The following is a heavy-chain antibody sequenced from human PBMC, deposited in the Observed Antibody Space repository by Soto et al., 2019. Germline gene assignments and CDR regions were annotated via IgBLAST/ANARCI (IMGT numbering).Heavy chain of an antibody. CDR3: VKGIAAAAPSYFQH. CDR2: INSDGSST. Sequence: GGSLRLSCAASGLTFSSYWMHWVRQAPGKGLVWVSRINSDGSSTSYADSVKGRFTISRDNSKNTLYLQMSSLRAEDTAVYYCVKGIAAAAPSYFQHWGQGTLVTVSS. J-gene: IGHJ1*01. D-gene: IGHD6-13*01. CDR1: GLTFSSYW. V-gene: IGHV3-74*01.